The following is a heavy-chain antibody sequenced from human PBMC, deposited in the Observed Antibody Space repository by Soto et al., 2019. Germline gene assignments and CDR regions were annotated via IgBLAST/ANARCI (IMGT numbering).Heavy chain of an antibody. Sequence: GGSLRLSCAASGFTFSSYETNWVRQAPGKGLEWVSYISSSGSTIYYADSVKGRFTISRDNAKNSLYLQMNSLRAEDTAVYYCARGGYDYVWGSYRYHFDYWGQGTLVTVSS. V-gene: IGHV3-48*03. D-gene: IGHD3-16*02. J-gene: IGHJ4*02. CDR2: ISSSGSTI. CDR1: GFTFSSYE. CDR3: ARGGYDYVWGSYRYHFDY.